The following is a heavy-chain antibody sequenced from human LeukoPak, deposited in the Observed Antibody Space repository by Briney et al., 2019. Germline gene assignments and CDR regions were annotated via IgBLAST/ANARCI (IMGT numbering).Heavy chain of an antibody. J-gene: IGHJ4*02. CDR2: IKQDGSEK. CDR3: AKEGDYDILTIDY. CDR1: GFTFSSYW. Sequence: PGGSLRLSCAASGFTFSSYWMSWVRQAPGKGLEWVANIKQDGSEKYYVDSVKGRFTISRDNAKNSLYLQMNSLRAEDTAVYYCAKEGDYDILTIDYWGQGTLVTVSS. V-gene: IGHV3-7*01. D-gene: IGHD3-9*01.